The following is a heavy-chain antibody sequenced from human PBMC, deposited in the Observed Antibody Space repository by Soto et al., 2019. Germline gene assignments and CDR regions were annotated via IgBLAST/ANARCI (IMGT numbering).Heavy chain of an antibody. V-gene: IGHV5-51*01. CDR1: GYSFTSYW. J-gene: IGHJ4*02. D-gene: IGHD2-15*01. Sequence: RGESLKISCKGSGYSFTSYWIGWVRQMPGKGLEWMGIIYPGDSDTRYSPSFQGQVTISADKSISTAYLQWSSLKASDTAMYYCARRDCSGGSCPYYFDYWGQGTLVTVSS. CDR3: ARRDCSGGSCPYYFDY. CDR2: IYPGDSDT.